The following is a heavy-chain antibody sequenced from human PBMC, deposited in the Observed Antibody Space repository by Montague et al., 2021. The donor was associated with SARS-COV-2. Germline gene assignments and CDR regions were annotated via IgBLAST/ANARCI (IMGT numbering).Heavy chain of an antibody. V-gene: IGHV4-30-4*08. CDR1: GGSISSGDYF. D-gene: IGHD6-19*01. J-gene: IGHJ4*02. CDR3: ARIGGWAGAF. CDR2: NYNNDRT. Sequence: TLSLTCTVSGGSISSGDYFWNWVRQTQGKGLVWIGYNYNNDRTXYTPSLESRVSISVDMSKNQFSLKLSSVTAAATAVYYCARIGGWAGAFWGQGTLVTVSS.